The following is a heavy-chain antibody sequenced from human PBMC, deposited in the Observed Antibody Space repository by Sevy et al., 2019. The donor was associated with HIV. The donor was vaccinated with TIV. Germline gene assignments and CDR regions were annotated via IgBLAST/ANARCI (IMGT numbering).Heavy chain of an antibody. V-gene: IGHV3-23*01. D-gene: IGHD3-3*01. CDR2: MSGRGDSR. CDR1: GFRFGSQA. CDR3: AKDVPGQSWYDDFWNGSHCLDV. Sequence: GGSLRLSCVGSGFRFGSQAMSWVRQAPGKGLEWVSGMSGRGDSRGYAHSVKGRFTISRDNSKNTVYLQMNSLTAEDTALCYCAKDVPGQSWYDDFWNGSHCLDVWGKGILVTVSS. J-gene: IGHJ6*04.